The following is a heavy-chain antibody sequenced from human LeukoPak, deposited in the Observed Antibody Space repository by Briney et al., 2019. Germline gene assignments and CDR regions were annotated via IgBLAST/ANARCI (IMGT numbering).Heavy chain of an antibody. V-gene: IGHV1-69*05. J-gene: IGHJ3*02. D-gene: IGHD6-13*01. CDR1: GGTFSNYA. CDR2: IIPILGTS. CDR3: ATDLADATYGFDI. Sequence: SVKVSCKTSGGTFSNYAIRWVRQAPGQGLEWVGGIIPILGTSTSAEKFQGRLTVTTDEFTGTAYMELSTLRSEDTAVYYCATDLADATYGFDIWGQGTMVTVSS.